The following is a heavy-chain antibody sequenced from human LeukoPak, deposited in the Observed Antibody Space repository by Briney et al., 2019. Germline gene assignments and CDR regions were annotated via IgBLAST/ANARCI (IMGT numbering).Heavy chain of an antibody. CDR3: ARDPTYNYGYYYYYYGMDV. CDR1: GFTFSSYA. Sequence: HPGRSLRLSCAASGFTFSSYAMHWVRQAPGKGLEWVSVISYDGSNKYYADSVKGRFTISRDNSKNTPYLQMNSLRAEDTAVYYCARDPTYNYGYYYYYYGMDVWGQGTTVTVSS. J-gene: IGHJ6*02. CDR2: ISYDGSNK. V-gene: IGHV3-30*04. D-gene: IGHD5-18*01.